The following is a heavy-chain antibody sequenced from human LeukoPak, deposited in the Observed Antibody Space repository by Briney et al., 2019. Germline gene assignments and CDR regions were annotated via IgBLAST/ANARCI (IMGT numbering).Heavy chain of an antibody. J-gene: IGHJ4*02. CDR1: GFTFSDSY. V-gene: IGHV3-11*01. CDR2: ISGSASDV. CDR3: SRDPRNNDY. Sequence: GGSLRLSCAASGFTFSDSYMTWICQAPGKGLESLSYISGSASDVNYIDSVRGRFTISRDNAKNSLYLHMNSLTVEDTAVYYCSRDPRNNDYWGQGTLVTVSS.